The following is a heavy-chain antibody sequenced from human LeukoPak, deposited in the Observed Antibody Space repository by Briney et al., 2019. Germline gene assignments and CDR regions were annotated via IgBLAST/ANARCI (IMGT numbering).Heavy chain of an antibody. CDR3: ANRGPHYYDSSGYNY. J-gene: IGHJ4*02. V-gene: IGHV1-69*13. CDR2: IIPIFGTA. D-gene: IGHD3-22*01. CDR1: GGTFSSYA. Sequence: SVRVSCKASGGTFSSYAISWVRQAPGQGLEWMGGIIPIFGTANYAQKFQGRVTITADESTSTAYMELSSLRSEDTAVYYCANRGPHYYDSSGYNYWGQGTLVTVSS.